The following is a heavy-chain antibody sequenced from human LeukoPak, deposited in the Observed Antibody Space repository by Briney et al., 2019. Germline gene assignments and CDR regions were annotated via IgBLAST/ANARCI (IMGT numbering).Heavy chain of an antibody. J-gene: IGHJ4*02. CDR1: GGSISSSDY. Sequence: SETLSLTCAVSGGSISSSDYWSWIRQPAGKGLEWIGRIYTSGSTNYNPSLKSRVTMSVDTSKNQFSLKLSSVTAADTAVYYCARGSGSLDYWGQGTLVTVSS. D-gene: IGHD1-26*01. CDR2: IYTSGST. CDR3: ARGSGSLDY. V-gene: IGHV4-4*07.